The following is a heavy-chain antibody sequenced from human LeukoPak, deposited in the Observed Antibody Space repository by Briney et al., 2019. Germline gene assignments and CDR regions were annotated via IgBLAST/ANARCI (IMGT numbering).Heavy chain of an antibody. CDR1: GFTFSSYA. V-gene: IGHV3-23*01. CDR3: AKDQQLVREIDY. Sequence: TGGSLRLSCAASGFTFSSYAMSWVRQAPGKGLEWVSAISGSGGSTYYADSVKGRFTISRDNSKNTLYLQMNSLRAEDTAVYYCAKDQQLVREIDYWGQGTLVTVSS. CDR2: ISGSGGST. D-gene: IGHD6-13*01. J-gene: IGHJ4*02.